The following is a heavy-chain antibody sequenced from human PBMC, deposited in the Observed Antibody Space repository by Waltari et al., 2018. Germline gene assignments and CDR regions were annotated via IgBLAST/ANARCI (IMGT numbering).Heavy chain of an antibody. D-gene: IGHD5-12*01. CDR3: AREGGNSVYADFRYFDY. Sequence: QVQLQESGPGLVRPSDTLSLTCTVYGGSVSSLYWGWFRQPPGKGLERSGHIYDSGTTNLNPYLKNRVSISADTLKNQFSLTLYSVTAADTAVYYCAREGGNSVYADFRYFDYWGQGILVTASS. J-gene: IGHJ4*02. V-gene: IGHV4-59*02. CDR2: IYDSGTT. CDR1: GGSVSSLY.